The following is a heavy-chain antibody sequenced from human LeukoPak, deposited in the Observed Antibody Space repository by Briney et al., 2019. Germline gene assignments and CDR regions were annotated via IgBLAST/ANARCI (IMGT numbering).Heavy chain of an antibody. Sequence: GGSLRLSCAASGFTFSSYAMSWVRQAPGKGLEWVSAISGSGGSTYYADSVKGRFTISRDNSKNTLYLQMNSLRAEDTAVYYCAKAQHSRTTSFRGRVWRRETTVTV. V-gene: IGHV3-23*01. CDR1: GFTFSSYA. CDR2: ISGSGGST. CDR3: AKAQHSRTTSFRGRV. D-gene: IGHD1-14*01. J-gene: IGHJ6*02.